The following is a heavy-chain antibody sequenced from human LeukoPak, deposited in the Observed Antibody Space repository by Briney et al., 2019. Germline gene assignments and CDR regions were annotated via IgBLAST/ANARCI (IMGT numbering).Heavy chain of an antibody. CDR1: GFTFSSYW. Sequence: GGSLRLSCAASGFTFSSYWMHWVRQAPGKGPVWVSRISPDGNSAIYADSVNGRFTISRDNAMNTLYLQMNSLRAEDTAVYYCAKDHRGHLPHSYYFDYWGQGTLVTVSS. J-gene: IGHJ4*02. D-gene: IGHD5-12*01. V-gene: IGHV3-74*01. CDR3: AKDHRGHLPHSYYFDY. CDR2: ISPDGNSA.